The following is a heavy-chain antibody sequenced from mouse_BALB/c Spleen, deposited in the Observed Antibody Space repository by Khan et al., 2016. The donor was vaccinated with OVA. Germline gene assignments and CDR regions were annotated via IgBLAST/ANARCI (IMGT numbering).Heavy chain of an antibody. D-gene: IGHD2-4*01. CDR2: IWGDGST. Sequence: QVQLKESGPGLVAPSQSLSITCTVSGFSLTGYGVHWVRQPPGKGLEWLGMIWGDGSTDYNSALKSRLSISKDNSKSQVLLKMNSLHTDDTARYYCASEVYYDYAYYYAMDYWGEGTSVTVSS. V-gene: IGHV2-6-7*01. CDR3: ASEVYYDYAYYYAMDY. J-gene: IGHJ4*01. CDR1: GFSLTGYG.